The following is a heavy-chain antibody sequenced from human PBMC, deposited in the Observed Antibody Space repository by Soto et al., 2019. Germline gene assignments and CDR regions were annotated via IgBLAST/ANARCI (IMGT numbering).Heavy chain of an antibody. D-gene: IGHD3-3*01. V-gene: IGHV1-18*01. J-gene: IGHJ4*02. CDR1: GYTFSNFG. CDR3: ARVIMIFGVANLGSYFDY. Sequence: QVQLVQSGTEVKKPGASVKVSCKASGYTFSNFGLSWVRQAPGQGLEWMGWSSPSNGQTSYAQNFNGRVTMTTDTSTATAHMELRSLISDDTAVYYCARVIMIFGVANLGSYFDYWGQGTRVTVSA. CDR2: SSPSNGQT.